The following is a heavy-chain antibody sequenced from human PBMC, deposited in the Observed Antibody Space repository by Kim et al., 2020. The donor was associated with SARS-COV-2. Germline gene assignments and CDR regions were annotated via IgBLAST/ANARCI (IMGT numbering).Heavy chain of an antibody. V-gene: IGHV4-34*01. D-gene: IGHD2-8*02. Sequence: SETLSLTCAVYGGSFSGYYWSWIRQPPGKGLEWIGEINHSGSTNYNPSLKSRVTISVDTSKNQFSLKLSSVTAADTAVYYCARGLVLVPLDYWGQGTLVTVSS. CDR2: INHSGST. CDR1: GGSFSGYY. J-gene: IGHJ4*02. CDR3: ARGLVLVPLDY.